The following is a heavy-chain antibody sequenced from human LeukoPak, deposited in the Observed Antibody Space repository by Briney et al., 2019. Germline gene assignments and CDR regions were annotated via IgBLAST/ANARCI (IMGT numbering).Heavy chain of an antibody. CDR3: ARVGGLSSGSYFDY. Sequence: ASVKVSCKASGGTFSSYAISWVRQALGQGLEWMGIINPSGGSTSYAQKFQGRVTMTRDTSTGTVYMELSSLRSEDTAVYYCARVGGLSSGSYFDYWGQGTLVTVSP. V-gene: IGHV1-46*01. J-gene: IGHJ4*02. CDR1: GGTFSSYA. CDR2: INPSGGST. D-gene: IGHD1-26*01.